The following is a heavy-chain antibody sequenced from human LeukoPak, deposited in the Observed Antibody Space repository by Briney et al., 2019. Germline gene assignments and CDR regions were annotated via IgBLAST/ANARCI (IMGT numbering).Heavy chain of an antibody. D-gene: IGHD2-15*01. J-gene: IGHJ6*03. Sequence: GGSLRLSCAASGFTFSSYSMNWVRQAPGKGLEWVSYISSSSSTIYYAASVKGRFTISRDNAKNSLYLQMNSLRDEDTAVYYCARGGCYSCYYYYMDVWGKGTTVTVSS. CDR3: ARGGCYSCYYYYMDV. CDR1: GFTFSSYS. CDR2: ISSSSSTI. V-gene: IGHV3-48*02.